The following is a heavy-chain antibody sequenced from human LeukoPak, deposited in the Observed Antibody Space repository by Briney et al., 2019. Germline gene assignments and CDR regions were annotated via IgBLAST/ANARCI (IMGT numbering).Heavy chain of an antibody. D-gene: IGHD1-1*01. CDR3: ARVWWEERGINWFDP. Sequence: GGSLRLSCAASGFTFSSYSMNWVRQAPGKGLEWVSYISSSSTIYYADSVKGRFTISRDNAKNSLYLQMNSLRDEDTAVYYCARVWWEERGINWFDPWGQGTLVTVFS. J-gene: IGHJ5*02. V-gene: IGHV3-48*02. CDR2: ISSSSTI. CDR1: GFTFSSYS.